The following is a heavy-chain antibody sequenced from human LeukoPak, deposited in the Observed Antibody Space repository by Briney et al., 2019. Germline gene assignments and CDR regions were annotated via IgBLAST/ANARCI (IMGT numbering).Heavy chain of an antibody. V-gene: IGHV4/OR15-8*02. CDR1: GGLISGTNW. J-gene: IGHJ4*02. CDR2: ISLAGQT. D-gene: IGHD1-26*01. Sequence: SGTLSLTCGVSGGLISGTNWWSWVRQPPGQGLEWIGEISLAGQTNYNPSLNGRVTMSLDKSSNQLSLHLTSVTAADTATYFCSRESGPFCPFGYWGQGTLVIVSS. CDR3: SRESGPFCPFGY.